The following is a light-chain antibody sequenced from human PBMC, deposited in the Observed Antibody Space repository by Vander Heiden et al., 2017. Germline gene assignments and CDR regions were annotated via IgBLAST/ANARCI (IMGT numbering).Light chain of an antibody. V-gene: IGKV3-11*01. CDR3: QQRSNWPPFT. J-gene: IGKJ4*01. CDR1: QSVSSY. CDR2: DAS. Sequence: EIVLTQSPAILSLSPGERATLSCRASQSVSSYLAWYQQNPGQAPRLLIYDASNRATGIPARFSGSGSGTDFTLTISSLEPEDFAVYYCQQRSNWPPFTFGGGTKVEIK.